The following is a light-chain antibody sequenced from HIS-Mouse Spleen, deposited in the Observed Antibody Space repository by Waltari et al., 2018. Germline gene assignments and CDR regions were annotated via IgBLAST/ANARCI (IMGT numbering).Light chain of an antibody. CDR3: SSYTSSSTWV. J-gene: IGLJ3*02. V-gene: IGLV2-14*03. Sequence: QSALTQPASVSGSPGQSITISCTGTSSDVGGYNYVSWYQQHTGKAPKLMIYDVSNRPSVVSNRFSGSKSGNTASLTISGLQAEDEADYYCSSYTSSSTWVFGGGTKLTVL. CDR1: SSDVGGYNY. CDR2: DVS.